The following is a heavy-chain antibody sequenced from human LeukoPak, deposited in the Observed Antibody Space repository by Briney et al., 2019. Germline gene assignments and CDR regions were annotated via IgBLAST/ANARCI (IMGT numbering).Heavy chain of an antibody. Sequence: ASVKVSCKASGYTFTGYYMHWVRQAPGQGLEWMGWINPNSGGTNYAQKFQGRVTMTGDTSISTAYMELSRLRSDDTAVYYCAPSIAVAGTRFDYWGQGTLVTVSS. J-gene: IGHJ4*02. V-gene: IGHV1-2*02. CDR1: GYTFTGYY. CDR3: APSIAVAGTRFDY. D-gene: IGHD6-19*01. CDR2: INPNSGGT.